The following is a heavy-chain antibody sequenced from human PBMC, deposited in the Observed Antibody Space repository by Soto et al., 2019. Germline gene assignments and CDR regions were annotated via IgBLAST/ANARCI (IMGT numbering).Heavy chain of an antibody. CDR1: RYTFTNHY. V-gene: IGHV1-46*01. CDR2: INPSACSR. Sequence: ASVKVSLLSSRYTFTNHYMHWLRPAPAQGVEWMGLINPSACSRIYAPSFQGRVTLTRDTSTSTVFLDPNRLSSEDTAIYYCSNSSGDWGQGTLVTVSS. J-gene: IGHJ4*02. CDR3: SNSSGD. D-gene: IGHD3-10*01.